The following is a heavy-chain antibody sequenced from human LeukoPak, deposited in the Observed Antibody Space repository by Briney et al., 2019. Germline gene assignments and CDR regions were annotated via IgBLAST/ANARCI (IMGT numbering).Heavy chain of an antibody. CDR1: GYTFTSYG. Sequence: ASVNVSCKASGYTFTSYGISWVRQAPGQGLEWMGWISAYNGNTNYAQKLQGRVTMTTDTSTSTAYMELRSLRSDDTAVYYCARGGEVTIWFGELNYYFDYWGQGTLVTVSS. V-gene: IGHV1-18*01. CDR3: ARGGEVTIWFGELNYYFDY. J-gene: IGHJ4*02. CDR2: ISAYNGNT. D-gene: IGHD3-10*01.